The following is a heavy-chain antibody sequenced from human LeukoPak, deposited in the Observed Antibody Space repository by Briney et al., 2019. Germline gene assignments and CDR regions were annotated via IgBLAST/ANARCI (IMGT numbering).Heavy chain of an antibody. CDR3: AREDYGEDY. V-gene: IGHV3-49*04. Sequence: GGSLRLSCRTSGFRFGDYAMSWVRQAPGKGLEWVGFIRSNFYGETTEYAASVKGRVTISRDDSKSIAFLQMDSLKTEDTAVYYCAREDYGEDYWSQGTLVTVSS. J-gene: IGHJ4*02. CDR1: GFRFGDYA. D-gene: IGHD4/OR15-4a*01. CDR2: IRSNFYGETT.